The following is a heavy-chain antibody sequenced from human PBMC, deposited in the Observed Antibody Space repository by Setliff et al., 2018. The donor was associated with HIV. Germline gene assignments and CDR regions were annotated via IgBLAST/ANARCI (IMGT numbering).Heavy chain of an antibody. CDR1: GGSINSTSYY. V-gene: IGHV4-39*01. D-gene: IGHD6-13*01. J-gene: IGHJ6*03. CDR3: ARVSCSSWYSIPRYYYYSMDV. CDR2: IYHTGST. Sequence: SETLSLTCTVSGGSINSTSYYWGWIRQPPGNGLEWIGSIYHTGSTYYKPSLKSRVTISVDTSKNQFSLRLRSVTAADTAVYYCARVSCSSWYSIPRYYYYSMDVWGKGTTVTVSS.